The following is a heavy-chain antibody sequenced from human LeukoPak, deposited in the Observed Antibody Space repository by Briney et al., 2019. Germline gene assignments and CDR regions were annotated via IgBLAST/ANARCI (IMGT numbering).Heavy chain of an antibody. V-gene: IGHV3-30*02. CDR2: IRYDGGNK. J-gene: IGHJ4*02. CDR1: GFTFSGSG. D-gene: IGHD3-3*01. Sequence: GGSLRLSCAASGFTFSGSGMHWVRQAPGKGLEWVTFIRYDGGNKYYTDSVKGRFTISRDNSKNTLYLQMDSLRAEDTAVYYCARDYDFWSGYYSPTRGYFGYWGQGTLVTVSS. CDR3: ARDYDFWSGYYSPTRGYFGY.